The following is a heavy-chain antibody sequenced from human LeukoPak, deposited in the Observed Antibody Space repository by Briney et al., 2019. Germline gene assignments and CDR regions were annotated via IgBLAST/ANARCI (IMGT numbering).Heavy chain of an antibody. D-gene: IGHD3-22*01. J-gene: IGHJ4*02. CDR1: GGSISSSYYY. CDR2: IYYSGST. CDR3: ARRGYYDSSGYFDY. Sequence: SETLSLTCTVSGGSISSSYYYWGWIRQPPGKGLEWIGNIYYSGSTYYNPSLQSRVTISVDTSKNQFSLKLSSVTAADTAVYYCARRGYYDSSGYFDYWGQGTLVTVSS. V-gene: IGHV4-39*01.